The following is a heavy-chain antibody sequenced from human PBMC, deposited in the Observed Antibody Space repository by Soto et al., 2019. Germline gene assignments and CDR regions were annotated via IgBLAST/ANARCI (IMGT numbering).Heavy chain of an antibody. V-gene: IGHV3-7*01. CDR2: IRQDGSEK. CDR3: ARECDRPSCPFFFGA. J-gene: IGHJ4*02. D-gene: IGHD2-2*01. Sequence: GGSLRLSCAASGFTFNTYWMSWVRQAPGKGLEWVATIRQDGSEKHCVDSVKGRFTISRDNAKNSLSLQMNSLGAEDTAVYYCARECDRPSCPFFFGAWGWGTLVT. CDR1: GFTFNTYW.